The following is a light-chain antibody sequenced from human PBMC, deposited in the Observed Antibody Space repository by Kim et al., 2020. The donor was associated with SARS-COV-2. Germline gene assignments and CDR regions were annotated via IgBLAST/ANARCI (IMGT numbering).Light chain of an antibody. CDR1: SSNIGAGYV. J-gene: IGLJ3*02. V-gene: IGLV1-40*01. CDR2: GNN. Sequence: QTVTISCTGGSSNIGAGYVAHWYQQFPRTAPKLVIFGNNNRPSGVPDRFSGSRSGTSASLAITGLQPEDEADYYCQSYDMSLSGWVFGGGTQLTVL. CDR3: QSYDMSLSGWV.